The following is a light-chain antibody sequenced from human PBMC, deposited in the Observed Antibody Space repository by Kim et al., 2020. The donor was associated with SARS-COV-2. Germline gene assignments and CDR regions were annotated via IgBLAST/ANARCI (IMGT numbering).Light chain of an antibody. Sequence: LSPGERATLSCTASQSVGSSLAWYQQRVGQAPRLLIYDASNRATGIPSRFSGSGSGTDFTLTISSLEPEDVAVYYCLQRSNWPRTFGQGTKVDIK. CDR1: QSVGSS. CDR2: DAS. V-gene: IGKV3-11*01. CDR3: LQRSNWPRT. J-gene: IGKJ1*01.